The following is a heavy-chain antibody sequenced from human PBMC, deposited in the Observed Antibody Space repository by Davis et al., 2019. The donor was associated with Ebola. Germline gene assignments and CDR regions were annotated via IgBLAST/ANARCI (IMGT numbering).Heavy chain of an antibody. V-gene: IGHV4-39*01. CDR1: GGSISSSSYY. CDR2: IYYSGST. J-gene: IGHJ4*02. Sequence: MPSETLSLTYTVSGGSISSSSYYWGWIRQPPGKGLEWIGSIYYSGSTYYNPSLKSRVTISVDTSKNQFSLKLSSVTAADTAAYYCAVTNYYFDYWGQGTLVTVSS. CDR3: AVTNYYFDY. D-gene: IGHD4-11*01.